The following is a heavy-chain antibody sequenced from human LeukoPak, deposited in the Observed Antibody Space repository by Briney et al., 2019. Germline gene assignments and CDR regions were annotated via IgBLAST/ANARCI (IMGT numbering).Heavy chain of an antibody. Sequence: SETLSLTCAVYGGSFSGYYWSWIRQPPGKGLEWIGEINHSGSTNYNPSLKSRVTISVDTSKSQFSLKLSSVTAADTAVYYCARGSKIVVVFDYWGQGTLVTVSS. V-gene: IGHV4-34*01. J-gene: IGHJ4*02. CDR3: ARGSKIVVVFDY. CDR2: INHSGST. D-gene: IGHD3-22*01. CDR1: GGSFSGYY.